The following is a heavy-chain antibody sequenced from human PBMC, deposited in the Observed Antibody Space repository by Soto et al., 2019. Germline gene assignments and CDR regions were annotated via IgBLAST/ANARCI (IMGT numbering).Heavy chain of an antibody. CDR3: ARDIVSVGTRANDAFDV. J-gene: IGHJ3*01. Sequence: QVQLVQSGAEMKKPGASVNISCQASGFTFSDTLINWVRQGPGQGLEWMGWINPANGNTRYSESFQGRVTISSLSSASTAYVALSDLTSEDTAVDYCARDIVSVGTRANDAFDVWGQGTMITVSS. V-gene: IGHV1-3*01. D-gene: IGHD1-26*01. CDR2: INPANGNT. CDR1: GFTFSDTL.